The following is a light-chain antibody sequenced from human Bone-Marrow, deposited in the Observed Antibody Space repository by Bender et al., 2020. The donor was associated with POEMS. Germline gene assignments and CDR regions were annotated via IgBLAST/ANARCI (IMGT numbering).Light chain of an antibody. V-gene: IGLV3-1*01. CDR1: NLGNGY. CDR3: QTWDSSNVI. Sequence: SYELTQPPSVSVSPGQTASITCSGNNLGNGYASWYQQKPGQSPVVVIYHDTKRPSGIPARFSGSKSGNTATVTISGTQAMDEADYYCQTWDSSNVIIGGGTKLTVL. CDR2: HDT. J-gene: IGLJ2*01.